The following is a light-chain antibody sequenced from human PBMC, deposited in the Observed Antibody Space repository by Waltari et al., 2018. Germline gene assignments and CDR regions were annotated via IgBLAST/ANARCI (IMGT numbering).Light chain of an antibody. J-gene: IGLJ3*02. CDR2: DVS. CDR3: SSESSDNVVL. V-gene: IGLV2-14*03. CDR1: SSAVVASNS. Sequence: QSALTQPASVSGSPGQSVPTSCPGTSSAVVASNSFSWYQDHPGQGPKVIIYDVSDRPSGVSARFSGSKSGNTASLTISGLQAEDEADYYCSSESSDNVVLFGGGTKVTVL.